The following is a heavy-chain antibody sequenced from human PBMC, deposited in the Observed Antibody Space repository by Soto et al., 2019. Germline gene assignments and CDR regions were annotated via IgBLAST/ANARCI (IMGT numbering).Heavy chain of an antibody. J-gene: IGHJ6*03. D-gene: IGHD6-6*01. V-gene: IGHV4-4*02. CDR2: IYHSGST. CDR1: SGSISSSNW. CDR3: AREGSGSSSSGTRYYYYYYMDV. Sequence: SETLSLTCAVSSGSISSSNWWSWVRQPPGKGLEWIGEIYHSGSTNYNPSLKSRVTISVDKSKNQFSLKLSSVTAADTAVYYCAREGSGSSSSGTRYYYYYYMDVWGKGTTVTVSS.